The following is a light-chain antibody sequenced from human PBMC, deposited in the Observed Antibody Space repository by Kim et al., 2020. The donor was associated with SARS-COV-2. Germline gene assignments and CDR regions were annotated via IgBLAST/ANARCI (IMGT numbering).Light chain of an antibody. CDR2: NVS. CDR1: STDVGGYNY. V-gene: IGLV2-14*03. Sequence: QSALTQPASVSGSPGQSITISCTGTSTDVGGYNYVSWYQLHPGKAPKLMISNVSKRPSGVSSRFSGSKSGNTASLTISGLQAEDEADYYCTSYTSSSTLVFGGRAQLTVL. CDR3: TSYTSSSTLV. J-gene: IGLJ2*01.